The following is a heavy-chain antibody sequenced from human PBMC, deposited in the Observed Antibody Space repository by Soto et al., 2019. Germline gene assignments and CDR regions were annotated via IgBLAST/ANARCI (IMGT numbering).Heavy chain of an antibody. CDR1: GYTFSNFY. CDR3: ARAYYYGSSGYHLDY. J-gene: IGHJ4*02. V-gene: IGHV1-46*01. CDR2: INPSGGST. Sequence: ASVKVSCKASGYTFSNFYIHWVRQAPGQGLEWMGIINPSGGSTSYAQKFQGRVTMTRDTSTSTVYMELSSLRSEDTAVHYCARAYYYGSSGYHLDYRGQGTLVTVSS. D-gene: IGHD3-22*01.